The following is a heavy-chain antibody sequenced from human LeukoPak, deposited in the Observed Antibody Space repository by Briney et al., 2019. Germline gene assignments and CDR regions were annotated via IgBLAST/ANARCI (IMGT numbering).Heavy chain of an antibody. D-gene: IGHD3-3*01. Sequence: ASVKVSCKVSGYTLTELSMHWVRQAPGKGLEWMGGFDPEDGETIYAQKFQGRVTMTEDTSTDTAYMELSSLRSEDTAVYYCATDRGYYDFWSGYSAVKYNWFDPWGQGTLVTVSS. V-gene: IGHV1-24*01. CDR3: ATDRGYYDFWSGYSAVKYNWFDP. J-gene: IGHJ5*02. CDR2: FDPEDGET. CDR1: GYTLTELS.